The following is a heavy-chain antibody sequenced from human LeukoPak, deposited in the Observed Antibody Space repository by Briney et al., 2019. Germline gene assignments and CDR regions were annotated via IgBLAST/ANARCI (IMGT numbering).Heavy chain of an antibody. J-gene: IGHJ4*02. CDR3: AKVRYGVVVITPNYFDY. CDR1: GFTFSNYA. D-gene: IGHD3-22*01. V-gene: IGHV3-23*01. Sequence: SGGSLRLSCAASGFTFSNYAMSWVRQAPGKGLEWVSVISGSGGSTYYADSVKGRFTISRDNSKNTLYVQMNSLRAEDTAIYYCAKVRYGVVVITPNYFDYWGQGTLVTISP. CDR2: ISGSGGST.